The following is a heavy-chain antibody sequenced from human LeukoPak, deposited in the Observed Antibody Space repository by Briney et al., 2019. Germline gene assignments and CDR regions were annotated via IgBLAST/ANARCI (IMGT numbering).Heavy chain of an antibody. CDR1: GYSFTTYW. CDR3: ARHTYGDYDQAAFDI. V-gene: IGHV5-51*01. J-gene: IGHJ3*02. D-gene: IGHD4-17*01. CDR2: IYPGDSDT. Sequence: GESLKISCKGSGYSFTTYWIAWVRQMPVKGLEWMGMIYPGDSDTRYSPSFQGQVTISADKSISTAYLQWSSLKASDTAMYYCARHTYGDYDQAAFDIWGQGTMVTVSS.